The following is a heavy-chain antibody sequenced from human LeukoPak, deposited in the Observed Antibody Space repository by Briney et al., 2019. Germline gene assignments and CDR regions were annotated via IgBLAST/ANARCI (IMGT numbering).Heavy chain of an antibody. V-gene: IGHV3-48*03. Sequence: GGSLRLSCAASGFTFSSYEMNWVRQAPGKGLEWVSYISSSGSTIYYADSVKGRFTISRDNAKNSLYLQMNSLRAEDTAVYYCARGYYGSGSYYRNWFDPWGQGTLVTVSS. J-gene: IGHJ5*02. D-gene: IGHD3-10*01. CDR1: GFTFSSYE. CDR2: ISSSGSTI. CDR3: ARGYYGSGSYYRNWFDP.